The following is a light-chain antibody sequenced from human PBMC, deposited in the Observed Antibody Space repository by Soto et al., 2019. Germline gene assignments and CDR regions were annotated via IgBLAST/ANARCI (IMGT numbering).Light chain of an antibody. CDR2: DAS. J-gene: IGKJ4*01. CDR3: QQRSNWPPLT. CDR1: QSVSSY. V-gene: IGKV3-11*01. Sequence: EIFLTQSPSSLSLATGGRATLSCRASQSVSSYLAWYQQKPGQPPRLLIYDASNRATGIPARFSGSGSGTDFTLTISGLEPEDFAFYYCQQRSNWPPLTFGGGTKVDIK.